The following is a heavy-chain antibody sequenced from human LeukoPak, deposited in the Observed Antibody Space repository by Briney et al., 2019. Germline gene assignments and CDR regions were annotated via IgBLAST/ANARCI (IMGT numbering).Heavy chain of an antibody. CDR1: GYTFTGYY. V-gene: IGHV1-2*02. CDR3: ARDWDHNGDYDY. D-gene: IGHD4-17*01. J-gene: IGHJ4*02. CDR2: MNPNSGGT. Sequence: ASVKVSCKASGYTFTGYYMHWVRQAPGQGLEWMGWMNPNSGGTNYAQKFQGRVTMTRDTSISTAYMELSRLRSDDTAVYYCARDWDHNGDYDYWGQGTLVTVSS.